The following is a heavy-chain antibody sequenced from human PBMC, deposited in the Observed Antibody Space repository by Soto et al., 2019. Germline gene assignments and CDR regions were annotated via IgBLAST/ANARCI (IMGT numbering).Heavy chain of an antibody. CDR3: ARYLFGVYDSSGPLYYYYGMDV. Sequence: GASVKVSCKASGYTFTSYGISWVRQAPGQGLEWMGWISAYNGNTNYAQKLQGRVTMTTDTSTSTAYMELRSLRSDDTAVYYCARYLFGVYDSSGPLYYYYGMDVWGQGTTVTVS. J-gene: IGHJ6*02. CDR2: ISAYNGNT. CDR1: GYTFTSYG. D-gene: IGHD3-22*01. V-gene: IGHV1-18*01.